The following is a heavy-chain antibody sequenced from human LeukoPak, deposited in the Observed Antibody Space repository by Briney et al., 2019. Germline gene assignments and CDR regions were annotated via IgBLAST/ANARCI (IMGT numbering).Heavy chain of an antibody. D-gene: IGHD5-18*01. J-gene: IGHJ4*02. V-gene: IGHV4-31*03. Sequence: SGTLFLTCPVSGGSIRSGGFYWSWIRQPPREGLGWVWYIYYSGSTYYNPSLKSRVTISVDTSKNQFSLRLSSVTAADTAVYYCARVYSYGSSVVNYWGQGTLVTVSS. CDR2: IYYSGST. CDR3: ARVYSYGSSVVNY. CDR1: GGSIRSGGFY.